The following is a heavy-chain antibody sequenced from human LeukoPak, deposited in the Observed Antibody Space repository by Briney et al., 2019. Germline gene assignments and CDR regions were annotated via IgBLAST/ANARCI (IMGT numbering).Heavy chain of an antibody. CDR2: INTDGSST. V-gene: IGHV3-74*01. Sequence: GGSLRLSCAASGFTFSSYWMHWVRQAPGKGLVWVSRINTDGSSTSYADSVKGRFTISRDNAKNTLYLQMNSLRAEDTAVYYCARTVPGDVFDYWGQGTLVTVSS. CDR3: ARTVPGDVFDY. CDR1: GFTFSSYW. D-gene: IGHD3-10*01. J-gene: IGHJ4*02.